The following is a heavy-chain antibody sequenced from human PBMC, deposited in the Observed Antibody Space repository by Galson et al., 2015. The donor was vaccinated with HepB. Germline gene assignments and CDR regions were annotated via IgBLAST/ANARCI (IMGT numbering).Heavy chain of an antibody. D-gene: IGHD3-3*01. V-gene: IGHV3-53*01. Sequence: SLRLSCAASGFTVSSNYMSWVRQAPGKGLEWVSVIYSGGSTYYADSVKGRFTISRDNSKNTLYLQMNSLRAEDTAVYYCARWYYDLPGAWFDPWGQGTLVTVSS. CDR2: IYSGGST. CDR3: ARWYYDLPGAWFDP. J-gene: IGHJ5*02. CDR1: GFTVSSNY.